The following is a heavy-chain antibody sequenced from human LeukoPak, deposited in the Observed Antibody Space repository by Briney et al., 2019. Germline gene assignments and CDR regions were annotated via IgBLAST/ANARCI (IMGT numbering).Heavy chain of an antibody. V-gene: IGHV4-59*08. CDR1: GGSINSYY. Sequence: SETLSLTCSVSGGSINSYYWSWIRQPPGKGLEWIGYIHYSAGTKYNPSLKSRVTISVDTSKNQFSLKLTSVAAADTAVYYCARSSDTSGYYHYFDYWGQGTLVSVSS. CDR2: IHYSAGT. D-gene: IGHD3-22*01. CDR3: ARSSDTSGYYHYFDY. J-gene: IGHJ4*02.